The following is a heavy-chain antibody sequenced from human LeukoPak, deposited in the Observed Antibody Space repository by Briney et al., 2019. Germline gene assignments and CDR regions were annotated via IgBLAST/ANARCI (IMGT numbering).Heavy chain of an antibody. CDR2: IYSGGTT. D-gene: IGHD3-10*01. J-gene: IGHJ6*03. CDR1: GVTVTSNY. Sequence: GGSLRLSCAASGVTVTSNYMSWVRQAPGKGLEWVSVIYSGGTTFYADSVKGRFTISRDNSKNTVYLQMNSLRGEDTAVYYCASEGYPTMVSGSYYYMDVWGKGTTVTVSS. V-gene: IGHV3-53*01. CDR3: ASEGYPTMVSGSYYYMDV.